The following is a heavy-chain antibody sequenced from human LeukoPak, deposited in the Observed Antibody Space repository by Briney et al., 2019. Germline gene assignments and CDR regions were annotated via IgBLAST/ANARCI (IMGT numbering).Heavy chain of an antibody. CDR3: ARDPSSWYTYYFDY. CDR2: ISYDGSNK. D-gene: IGHD6-13*01. Sequence: GGSLRLSYAASGFTFSSYAMHWVRQAPGKGLEWVAVISYDGSNKYYADSVKGRFTISRDNSKNTLYLQMNSLRAEDTAVYYCARDPSSWYTYYFDYWGQGTLVTVSS. J-gene: IGHJ4*02. CDR1: GFTFSSYA. V-gene: IGHV3-30-3*01.